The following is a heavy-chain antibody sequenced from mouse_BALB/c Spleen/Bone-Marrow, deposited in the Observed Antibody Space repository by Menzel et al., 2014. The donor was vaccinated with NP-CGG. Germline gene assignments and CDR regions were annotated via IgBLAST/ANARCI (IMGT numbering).Heavy chain of an antibody. CDR1: GYTFXSYW. CDR3: TRKYGPLYYFDY. CDR2: IYPSDSYT. V-gene: IGHV1-69*02. D-gene: IGHD2-10*02. J-gene: IGHJ2*01. Sequence: VKLMESGAELVRPGASVKLSCKASGYTFXSYWINWVKQRPGQGLEWIGNIYPSDSYTNYNQKFKDKATLTVDKSSSTAYMQLSSPTSEDSAVYYCTRKYGPLYYFDYWGQGTTLTVSS.